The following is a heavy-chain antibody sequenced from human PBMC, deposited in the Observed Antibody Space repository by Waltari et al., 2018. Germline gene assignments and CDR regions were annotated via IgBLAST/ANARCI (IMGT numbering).Heavy chain of an antibody. D-gene: IGHD1-7*01. CDR3: ARDFSTGNWNSGGGYYGMDV. CDR2: IYYSGRT. V-gene: IGHV4-59*01. CDR1: GGSISSYY. Sequence: QVQLQESGPGLVKPSETLSLTCTVSGGSISSYYWSWIRQPPGKGLEWIGYIYYSGRTNYNPSLKSRVTISVDTSKNQFSLKLSSVTAADTAVYYCARDFSTGNWNSGGGYYGMDVWGQGTTVTVSS. J-gene: IGHJ6*02.